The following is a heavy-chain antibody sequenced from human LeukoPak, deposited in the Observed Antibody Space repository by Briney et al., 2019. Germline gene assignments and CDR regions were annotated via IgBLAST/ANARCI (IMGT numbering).Heavy chain of an antibody. CDR2: IYYSGTT. J-gene: IGHJ6*03. V-gene: IGHV4-59*01. D-gene: IGHD2-2*01. Sequence: PSETLSLTCTVSGGSISDNYWSWIRQPPGKGLEWIGYIYYSGTTNYNPSLKGRVTISVDTSKNQFSLKLGSVTAVDTAVYYCARVVIYCTTTSCFYMDVWGTGTTVTVSS. CDR1: GGSISDNY. CDR3: ARVVIYCTTTSCFYMDV.